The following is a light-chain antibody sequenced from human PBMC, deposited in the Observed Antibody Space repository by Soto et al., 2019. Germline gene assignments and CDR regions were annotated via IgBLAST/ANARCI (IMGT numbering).Light chain of an antibody. Sequence: QSALTQPASVSGSPGQSITISCTGTSGDVGTYDLVSWYQHHPGAAPKLMIYEATRRPSGISNRFSGSKSGNTASLIISGLQAEDEAAYYCCSFAGSNSWVFGGGTKLTVL. CDR2: EAT. V-gene: IGLV2-23*01. CDR3: CSFAGSNSWV. J-gene: IGLJ3*02. CDR1: SGDVGTYDL.